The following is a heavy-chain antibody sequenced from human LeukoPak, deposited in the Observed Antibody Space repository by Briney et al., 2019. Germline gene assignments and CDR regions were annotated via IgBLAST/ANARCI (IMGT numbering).Heavy chain of an antibody. CDR3: ARDKVMVRGVSSYNWFDP. Sequence: SETLSLTCTVSGDSISSYYWSWLRQPPGKGLEWIGYIYYSGNTNYNPSLKSRVTISVDRSKNQFSLKLNSVTAADTAVYYCARDKVMVRGVSSYNWFDPWGQGTLVTVSS. V-gene: IGHV4-59*01. CDR1: GDSISSYY. J-gene: IGHJ5*02. CDR2: IYYSGNT. D-gene: IGHD3-10*01.